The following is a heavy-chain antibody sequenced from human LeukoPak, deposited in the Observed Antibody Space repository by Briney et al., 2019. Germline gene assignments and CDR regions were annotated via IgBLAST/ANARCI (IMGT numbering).Heavy chain of an antibody. J-gene: IGHJ4*02. Sequence: GGSLRLSCAASGFTFSSYEMNWVRQAPGKGLEWVSYISSSGSTRYYADSVKGRFTISRDNAKNSLYLQMNSLRAEDTAVYYCARDLDSSGLELGGGQGTLVTVSS. CDR1: GFTFSSYE. V-gene: IGHV3-48*03. CDR2: ISSSGSTR. CDR3: ARDLDSSGLELG. D-gene: IGHD3-22*01.